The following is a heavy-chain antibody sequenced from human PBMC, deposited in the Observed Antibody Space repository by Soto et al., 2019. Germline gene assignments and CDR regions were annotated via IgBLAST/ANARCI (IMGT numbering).Heavy chain of an antibody. D-gene: IGHD1-26*01. CDR2: INPSGAIT. V-gene: IGHV1-46*03. J-gene: IGHJ4*02. CDR3: ARAYSGSSPFDY. CDR1: YN. Sequence: YNTLCAVPVPGQGLEWMGIINPSGAITSYAQNFQGRVTMTRDTSTSRVYMEVSSLRSEDTAVYYCARAYSGSSPFDYWGQGTQVSVSS.